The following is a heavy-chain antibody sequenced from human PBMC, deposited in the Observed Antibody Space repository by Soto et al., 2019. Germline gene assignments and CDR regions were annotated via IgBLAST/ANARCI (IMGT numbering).Heavy chain of an antibody. D-gene: IGHD1-1*01. J-gene: IGHJ6*03. CDR1: GFTFSSYS. Sequence: GGSLRLSCAASGFTFSSYSMNWVRQAPGKGLEWVSYISSSSSTIYYADSVKGRFTIPRDNAKNSLYLQMNSLRAEDTAVYYCARVGVGLDPYYYYYMDVWGKGTTVTVSS. CDR3: ARVGVGLDPYYYYYMDV. CDR2: ISSSSSTI. V-gene: IGHV3-48*01.